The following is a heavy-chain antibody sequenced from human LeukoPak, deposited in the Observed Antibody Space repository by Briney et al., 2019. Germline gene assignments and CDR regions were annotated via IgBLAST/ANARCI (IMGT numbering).Heavy chain of an antibody. Sequence: GGSLRLSCAASGFIFSSYSMNWVRQAPGRGREWISYIGLASGFTSYADSVKGRFTISSDTATNSLYLHMHSLRAEDTAVYYCARDHNWAFDYWGQGALVTVSS. CDR2: IGLASGFT. V-gene: IGHV3-21*05. CDR3: ARDHNWAFDY. CDR1: GFIFSSYS. J-gene: IGHJ4*02. D-gene: IGHD1-20*01.